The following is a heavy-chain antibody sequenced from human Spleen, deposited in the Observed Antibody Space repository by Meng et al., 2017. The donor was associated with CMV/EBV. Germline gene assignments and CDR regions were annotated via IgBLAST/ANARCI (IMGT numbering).Heavy chain of an antibody. J-gene: IGHJ6*02. CDR1: GFVFRNEA. CDR2: IYSGGSAT. V-gene: IGHV3-23*03. Sequence: GGSLRLSCAASGFVFRNEAMTWVRQAPGKGLEWVSVIYSGGSATHHADSVKGRFNISRDNSKNMVYLHMNSLRADDTARYYCARLGSFTYYYYGMDVWGQGTTVTVSS. D-gene: IGHD1-26*01. CDR3: ARLGSFTYYYYGMDV.